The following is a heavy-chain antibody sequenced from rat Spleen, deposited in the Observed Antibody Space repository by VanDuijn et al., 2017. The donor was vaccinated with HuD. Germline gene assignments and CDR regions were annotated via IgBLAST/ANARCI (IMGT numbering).Heavy chain of an antibody. V-gene: IGHV4-2*01. D-gene: IGHD3-8*01. J-gene: IGHJ3*01. CDR3: TTDLANNPIAS. CDR1: GFNFNDYW. Sequence: EVKLVESGGGLVQPGRSLKLSCAASGFNFNDYWMGWVRQAPGKGLEWIGEINKDSSTINYTPSLKDKFTISRDNAKSTLYLQMDSLRSEDTATYYCTTDLANNPIASWGQGTLVTVSS. CDR2: INKDSSTI.